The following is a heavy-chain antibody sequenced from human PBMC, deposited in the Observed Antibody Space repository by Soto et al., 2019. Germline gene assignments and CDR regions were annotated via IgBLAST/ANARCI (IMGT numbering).Heavy chain of an antibody. CDR1: GFTFSDYY. J-gene: IGHJ4*02. CDR2: SSNSGTFA. Sequence: PGGSLSLSCAASGFTFSDYYMSWVRQAPGRGLEWISYSSNSGTFARYATSVKGRFSISRDNANNSLYLEMNSLRVEDTAVYYCARSGDNFNVLDYWGQGTPFTVSS. D-gene: IGHD1-1*01. CDR3: ARSGDNFNVLDY. V-gene: IGHV3-11*06.